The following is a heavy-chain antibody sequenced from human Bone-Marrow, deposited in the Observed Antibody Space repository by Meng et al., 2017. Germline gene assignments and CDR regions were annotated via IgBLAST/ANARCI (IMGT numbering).Heavy chain of an antibody. CDR1: GFTFSSYG. Sequence: GESLKISCAASGFTFSSYGKHWGRQAPGKGLEWVSVIYSGGSTYYANSVQGRFTISRDNSKNTLYLKMGSLRAEDTDVYYCARGYCSSTSCYEFFDYWGQGTLVTVSS. CDR2: IYSGGST. V-gene: IGHV3-NL1*01. J-gene: IGHJ4*01. D-gene: IGHD2-2*01. CDR3: ARGYCSSTSCYEFFDY.